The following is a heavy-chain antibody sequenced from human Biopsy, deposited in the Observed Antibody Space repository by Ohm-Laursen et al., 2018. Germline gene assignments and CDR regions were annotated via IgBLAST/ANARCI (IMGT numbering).Heavy chain of an antibody. J-gene: IGHJ1*01. D-gene: IGHD4-23*01. CDR3: ARGSNEYGGLYFPH. V-gene: IGHV4-59*11. CDR2: ISHTGYT. Sequence: SETLSLTRPVSGGSFTGHYWTWIRQPPGKGLEWIGHISHTGYTSYKSSLKSRVTISLDTSRKHFSLRLTSLAAADTAVYYCARGSNEYGGLYFPHWGQGTLVTVSS. CDR1: GGSFTGHY.